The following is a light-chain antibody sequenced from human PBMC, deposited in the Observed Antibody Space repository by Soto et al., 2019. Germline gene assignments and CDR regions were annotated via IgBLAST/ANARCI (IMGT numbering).Light chain of an antibody. CDR1: QSVSNNY. CDR2: GAA. J-gene: IGKJ1*01. Sequence: EIVLTQSPGTLSLSPGERATLSCRASQSVSNNYLAWYQQKPGQAPRLRIDGAANRATGITDRFRGSGSGTDPALTISRLEPEDFALYYCPQYGSSGTFGQGTKVDIK. CDR3: PQYGSSGT. V-gene: IGKV3-20*01.